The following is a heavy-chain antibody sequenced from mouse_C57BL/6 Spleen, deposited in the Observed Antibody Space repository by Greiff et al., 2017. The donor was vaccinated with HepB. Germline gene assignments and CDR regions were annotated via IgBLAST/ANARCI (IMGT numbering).Heavy chain of an antibody. CDR2: INPNNGGT. V-gene: IGHV1-26*01. D-gene: IGHD1-1*01. CDR3: ARTYLITTVVAPFFDY. CDR1: GYTFTDYY. Sequence: VQLQQSGPELVKPGASVKISCKASGYTFTDYYMNWVKQSHGKSLEWIGDINPNNGGTSYNQKFKGKATLTVDKSSSTAYMELRSLTSEDSAVYYCARTYLITTVVAPFFDYWGQGTTLTVSS. J-gene: IGHJ2*01.